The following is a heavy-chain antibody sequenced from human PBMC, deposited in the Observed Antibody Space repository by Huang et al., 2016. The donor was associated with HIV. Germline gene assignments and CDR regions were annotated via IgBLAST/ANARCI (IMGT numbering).Heavy chain of an antibody. CDR1: GFTFDDYT. V-gene: IGHV3-43*01. J-gene: IGHJ4*02. CDR3: AKGYCSGGSCPPDN. CDR2: ISWDGGGP. Sequence: EVQLVESGGVVVQPGGSLRLSCAASGFTFDDYTMHWVRQVPGKGLEWVSLISWDGGGPYYAESVKGRFTSSRDNSKHSLHLHMNSLRTEDTALYYCAKGYCSGGSCPPDNWGRGTLVTVSS. D-gene: IGHD2-15*01.